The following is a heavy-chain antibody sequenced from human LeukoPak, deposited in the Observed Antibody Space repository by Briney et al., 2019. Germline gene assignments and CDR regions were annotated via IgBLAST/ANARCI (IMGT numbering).Heavy chain of an antibody. CDR2: INHSGST. Sequence: SETLSLTCAVYGGSFSGYYWSWIRQPPGKGLDWIGEINHSGSTNYNPSLKSRVTISVDTSKNQFSLKLSSVTAADMAVYYCARGREQQHKLFDPWGQGTLVTVSS. D-gene: IGHD6-13*01. CDR3: ARGREQQHKLFDP. CDR1: GGSFSGYY. J-gene: IGHJ5*02. V-gene: IGHV4-34*01.